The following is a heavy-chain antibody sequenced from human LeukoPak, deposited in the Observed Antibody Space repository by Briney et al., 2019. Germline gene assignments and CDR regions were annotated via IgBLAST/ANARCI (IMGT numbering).Heavy chain of an antibody. D-gene: IGHD3-9*01. CDR1: GYTFTSYY. CDR2: INPSGGST. Sequence: ASVKVSCKASGYTFTSYYMHWVRQAPGQGLEWMGIINPSGGSTSYAQKFQGRVTMTRDTSTSTVYMELSSLRSEDTAVYYCAREFRRIDILTGYSYYYYYDMDVWGQGTTVTVSS. J-gene: IGHJ6*02. V-gene: IGHV1-46*01. CDR3: AREFRRIDILTGYSYYYYYDMDV.